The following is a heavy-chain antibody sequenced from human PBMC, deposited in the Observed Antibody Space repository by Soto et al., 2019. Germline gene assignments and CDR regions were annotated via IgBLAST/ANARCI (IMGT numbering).Heavy chain of an antibody. CDR2: IIPILGIA. J-gene: IGHJ2*01. D-gene: IGHD4-17*01. Sequence: QVQLVQSGAEVKKPGSSVKVSCKASGGTFSSYTISWVRQAPGQGLEWMGRIIPILGIANYAQKFQGRVTITADKSTSTAYMELSSLRSEDTAVYYCATRMTVTPDSKPWYFDLWGRGTLVTVSS. V-gene: IGHV1-69*02. CDR1: GGTFSSYT. CDR3: ATRMTVTPDSKPWYFDL.